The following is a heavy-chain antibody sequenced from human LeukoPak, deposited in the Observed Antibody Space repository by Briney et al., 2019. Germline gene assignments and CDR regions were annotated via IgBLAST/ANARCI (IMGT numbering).Heavy chain of an antibody. CDR2: ISSSGGST. D-gene: IGHD1-26*01. Sequence: PGGSERLSCAASGFTFSSYAMNWVSQAPRKGLEWVSSISSSGGSTYYADSVKGRFTISNDNSKNTLYLQMNSLRAEDTAVYYCAKALYMGGGNYPTNNWFDSWGQGTLVTVSS. CDR1: GFTFSSYA. CDR3: AKALYMGGGNYPTNNWFDS. J-gene: IGHJ5*01. V-gene: IGHV3-23*01.